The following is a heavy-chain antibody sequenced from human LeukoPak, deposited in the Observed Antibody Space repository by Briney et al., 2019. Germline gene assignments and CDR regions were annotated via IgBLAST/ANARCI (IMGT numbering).Heavy chain of an antibody. CDR1: GDSISNFY. D-gene: IGHD3-9*01. V-gene: IGHV4-34*01. Sequence: SETLSLTCSVSGDSISNFYWSWIRQPPGKGLEWIGEINHSGSTNYNPSLKSRVTISVDTSKNQFSLKLSSVTAADTAVYYCARSYYDILTGYSTAFNWFDPWGQGTLVTVSS. CDR2: INHSGST. J-gene: IGHJ5*02. CDR3: ARSYYDILTGYSTAFNWFDP.